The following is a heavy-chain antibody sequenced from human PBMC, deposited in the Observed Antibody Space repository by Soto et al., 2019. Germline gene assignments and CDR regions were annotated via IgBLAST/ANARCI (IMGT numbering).Heavy chain of an antibody. V-gene: IGHV1-69*01. CDR1: GGTFSSYA. CDR2: IIPIFGRA. D-gene: IGHD3-22*01. Sequence: VQLVQSGAEVKKPGSSVKVSCKASGGTFSSYAISWVRQAPGQGLEWMGGIIPIFGRANYAQKFQGRVTITADESTSTAYMELSSLRSEDTAVYYCARDYYDSSGNYYYYYGMDVWGQGTTVTVSS. CDR3: ARDYYDSSGNYYYYYGMDV. J-gene: IGHJ6*02.